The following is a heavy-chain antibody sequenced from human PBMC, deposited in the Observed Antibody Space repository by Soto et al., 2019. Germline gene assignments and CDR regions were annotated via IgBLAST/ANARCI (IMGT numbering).Heavy chain of an antibody. CDR2: INPGNGDT. CDR1: GYSFTKYG. V-gene: IGHV1-3*01. D-gene: IGHD2-2*01. J-gene: IGHJ6*02. CDR3: ARTDCSSTSCYNYYYYGMDV. Sequence: QVQLVQSGTEVKKPGASVKVSCKTSGYSFTKYGLHWVRQAPGQRLEWMGWINPGNGDTKNSQKFHGRVTITRDTSATTAYMELSSLRSEDSAVFYCARTDCSSTSCYNYYYYGMDVWRQGTTVTVSS.